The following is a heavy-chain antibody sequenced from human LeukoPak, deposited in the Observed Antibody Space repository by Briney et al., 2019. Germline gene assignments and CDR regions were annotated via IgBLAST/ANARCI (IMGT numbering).Heavy chain of an antibody. D-gene: IGHD3-3*01. V-gene: IGHV3-21*01. CDR1: GFTFSSYS. J-gene: IGHJ5*02. CDR3: ARDPNTYYDFWSGSNWFDP. Sequence: GGSLRLSCAASGFTFSSYSMNWVRQAPGKGLEWVSSISSSSYIYYADSVKGRFTISRDNAKNSLYLQMNSLRAEDTAVYYCARDPNTYYDFWSGSNWFDPWGQGTLVTVSS. CDR2: ISSSSYI.